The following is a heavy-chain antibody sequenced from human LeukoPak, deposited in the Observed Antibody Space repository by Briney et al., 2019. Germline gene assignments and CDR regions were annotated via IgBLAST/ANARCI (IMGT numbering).Heavy chain of an antibody. V-gene: IGHV4-31*03. CDR3: ARTRADRSGYYDWDY. J-gene: IGHJ4*02. Sequence: PSETLSLTCTVSGGSISSGGYYWSWIRQHPGKGLEWIGYIYYSGSTYYNPSLKSRVTISVDTSKNQFSLKLSSVTAADTAVYYCARTRADRSGYYDWDYWGQGTLVTVSS. CDR1: GGSISSGGYY. D-gene: IGHD3-22*01. CDR2: IYYSGST.